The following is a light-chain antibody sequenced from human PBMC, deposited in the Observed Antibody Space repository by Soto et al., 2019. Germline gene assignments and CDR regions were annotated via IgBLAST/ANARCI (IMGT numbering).Light chain of an antibody. CDR1: SSDIGGYNY. J-gene: IGLJ1*01. CDR3: SSYTTSNTRQIV. V-gene: IGLV2-14*01. CDR2: DVS. Sequence: QSALTQPASVSGSPGQSITISCTGTSSDIGGYNYVSWYQQHPGKAPKFMIYDVSNRPSGDSNNFSGSTSANTASQTLSGLQAEYEADYYCSSYTTSNTRQIVFGTGTKVTVL.